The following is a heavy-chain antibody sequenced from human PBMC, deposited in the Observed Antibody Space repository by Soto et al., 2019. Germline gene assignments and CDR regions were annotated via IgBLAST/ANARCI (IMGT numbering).Heavy chain of an antibody. J-gene: IGHJ6*02. CDR1: GFNFKKFA. D-gene: IGHD3-10*01. V-gene: IGHV3-23*01. CDR3: AIDEPHVIVSRPHDHHGMDV. CDR2: ITGSGTNA. Sequence: EVQLLESGGGVVQPGGSLRLSCVASGFNFKKFAMAWVRQAPGEGLEWVSVITGSGTNAFYADSVTGRFTISRDNSKNTLYLQMNSLSAEDTAVYNCAIDEPHVIVSRPHDHHGMDVSGQGTMVTVSS.